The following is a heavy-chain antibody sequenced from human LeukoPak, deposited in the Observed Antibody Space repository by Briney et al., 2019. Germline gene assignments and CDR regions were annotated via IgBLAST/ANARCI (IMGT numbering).Heavy chain of an antibody. Sequence: GASVKVSCKASGYTFTGYYMHWVREAPGQGLEWMGRINPNSGGTNYAQKCQGRVTMTRDRAISTTYMEMSRLRCDDTAVYYCGRVGETVDAAEGGDYFDYWGQGTLVTVSS. V-gene: IGHV1-2*06. CDR3: GRVGETVDAAEGGDYFDY. J-gene: IGHJ4*02. CDR1: GYTFTGYY. D-gene: IGHD3-16*01. CDR2: INPNSGGT.